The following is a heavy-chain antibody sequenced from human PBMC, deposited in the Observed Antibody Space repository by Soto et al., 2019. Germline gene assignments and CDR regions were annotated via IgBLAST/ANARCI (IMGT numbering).Heavy chain of an antibody. CDR2: IYSGGGT. J-gene: IGHJ1*01. Sequence: EVPLVESGGGLVQPGGSLRLSCAASGVTVSTSYMSWLRQAPGKRLEWVSVIYSGGGTYYADSARCRFTISRDNSKNTLYLQMSSLGGEDTAVYYCARDADSSGYHFEYFQYWGQGTQVTVSS. CDR1: GVTVSTSY. CDR3: ARDADSSGYHFEYFQY. D-gene: IGHD3-22*01. V-gene: IGHV3-66*01.